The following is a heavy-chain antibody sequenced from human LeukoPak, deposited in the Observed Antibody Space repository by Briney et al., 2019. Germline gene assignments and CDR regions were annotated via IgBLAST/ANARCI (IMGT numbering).Heavy chain of an antibody. CDR3: AKDQSMDGGNVRGYFDP. CDR2: INHSGST. J-gene: IGHJ5*02. D-gene: IGHD4-23*01. V-gene: IGHV4-34*01. CDR1: GGSFSGYY. Sequence: PSETLSLTCAVYGGSFSGYYWSWIRQPPGKGLEWIGEINHSGSTNYNPSLKSRVTISVDTSKNQFSLKLSSVTAADTAVYYCAKDQSMDGGNVRGYFDPWGQGTLVTVSS.